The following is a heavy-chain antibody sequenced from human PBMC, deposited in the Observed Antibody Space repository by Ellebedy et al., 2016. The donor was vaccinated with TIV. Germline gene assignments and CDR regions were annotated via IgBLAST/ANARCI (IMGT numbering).Heavy chain of an antibody. J-gene: IGHJ6*02. CDR1: GYTFINYG. CDR3: ARVTTMVRGVIRCLDV. Sequence: AASVKVSCKASGYTFINYGISWVRQAPGQGLEWMGWISAYNGNTKYAQRLQGRVTMTTDTSTSTAYMELRSLRSDGTAVYYCARVTTMVRGVIRCLDVWGHGTTVTVSS. V-gene: IGHV1-18*01. CDR2: ISAYNGNT. D-gene: IGHD3-10*01.